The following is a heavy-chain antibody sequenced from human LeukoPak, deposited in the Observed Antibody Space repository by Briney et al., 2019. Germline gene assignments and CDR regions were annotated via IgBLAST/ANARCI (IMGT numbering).Heavy chain of an antibody. CDR3: ARGVLLSWSTWFDP. V-gene: IGHV1-8*03. D-gene: IGHD3-10*01. J-gene: IGHJ5*02. CDR2: MNPNSGNT. Sequence: ASVKVSCKASGYTFTSYDINWVRQATGQGLEWMGWMNPNSGNTGYAQKFQGRVTITRNTSISTAYMELSSLRSEDTAVYYCARGVLLSWSTWFDPWGQGTLVTVSS. CDR1: GYTFTSYD.